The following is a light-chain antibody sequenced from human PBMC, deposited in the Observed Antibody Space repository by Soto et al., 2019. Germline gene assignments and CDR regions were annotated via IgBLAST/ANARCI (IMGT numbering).Light chain of an antibody. J-gene: IGKJ1*01. CDR1: QSVSSY. Sequence: EIVLTQSPATLSLSPGERATLSCRASQSVSSYLAWYQQKPGQAPRLLIYDASNRATGIPARFRGSGSGTDFTLPISSLEPEDFAVYYCQQRSNWTFGQGTKVEIK. V-gene: IGKV3-11*01. CDR3: QQRSNWT. CDR2: DAS.